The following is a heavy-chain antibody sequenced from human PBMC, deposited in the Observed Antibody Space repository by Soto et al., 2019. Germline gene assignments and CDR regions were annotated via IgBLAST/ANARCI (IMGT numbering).Heavy chain of an antibody. CDR3: ARGLNKAALSFEY. J-gene: IGHJ4*02. CDR2: INWNGASA. CDR1: GFTFDNYA. D-gene: IGHD6-25*01. V-gene: IGHV3-20*04. Sequence: GGSLRLSCPVSGFTFDNYAMSWVRQAPGKGLEWISGINWNGASAGYADSVKGRFTISRDNAKNSLYLQMNSLRAEDTALYYCARGLNKAALSFEYWGQGTLVTVSS.